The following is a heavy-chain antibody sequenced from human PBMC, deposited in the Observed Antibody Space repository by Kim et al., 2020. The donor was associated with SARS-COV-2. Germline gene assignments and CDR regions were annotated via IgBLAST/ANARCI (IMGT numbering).Heavy chain of an antibody. V-gene: IGHV3-11*01. CDR2: ISSSGSTI. CDR3: ARDGRFRCSSTSCYVWADYYYYYYGMDV. Sequence: GGSLRLSCAASGFTFSDYYMSWIRQAPGKGLEWVSYISSSGSTIYYADSVKGRFTISRDNAKNSLYLQMNSLRAEDTAVYYCARDGRFRCSSTSCYVWADYYYYYYGMDVWGQGTTVTVSS. D-gene: IGHD2-2*01. CDR1: GFTFSDYY. J-gene: IGHJ6*02.